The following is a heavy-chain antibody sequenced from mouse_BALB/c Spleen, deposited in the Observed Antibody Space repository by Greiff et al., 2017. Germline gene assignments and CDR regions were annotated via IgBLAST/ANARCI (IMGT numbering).Heavy chain of an antibody. CDR2: IRNKANGYTT. J-gene: IGHJ4*01. Sequence: EVKLVESGGGLVQPGGSLRLSCATSGFTFTDYYMSWVRQPPGKALEWLGFIRNKANGYTTEYSASVKGRFTISRDNSQSILYLQMNTLRAEDSATYYCARDRYYGSHYAMDYWGQGTSVTVSS. D-gene: IGHD2-2*01. CDR3: ARDRYYGSHYAMDY. V-gene: IGHV7-3*02. CDR1: GFTFTDYY.